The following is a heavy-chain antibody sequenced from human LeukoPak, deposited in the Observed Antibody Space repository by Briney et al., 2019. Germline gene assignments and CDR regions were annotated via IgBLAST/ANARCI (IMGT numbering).Heavy chain of an antibody. J-gene: IGHJ4*02. Sequence: GGTLRLSCAASGFTFYNYGMSWIRQAPGKGLEWVSYISSSGSTIYYADSVKGRFTISRDNAKNSLYLQMNSLRAEDTAVYYCAEGGMATIIDYWGQGTLVTVSS. CDR1: GFTFYNYG. CDR3: AEGGMATIIDY. CDR2: ISSSGSTI. V-gene: IGHV3-11*04. D-gene: IGHD5-24*01.